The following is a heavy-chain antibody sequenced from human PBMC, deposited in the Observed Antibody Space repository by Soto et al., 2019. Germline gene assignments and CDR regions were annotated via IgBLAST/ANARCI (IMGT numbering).Heavy chain of an antibody. CDR3: ARPHDMSWSGNYFEY. Sequence: EVQLVESGGGLVQPGGSLRLSCAVSGFTFSDHYMDWVRQAPGKGLEWLGRIRNKVNSYTTEYAASVKGRFTISRDDSKNSVFLQLNSLKTEDTAVYYCARPHDMSWSGNYFEYWGQGTLVTVSS. V-gene: IGHV3-72*01. D-gene: IGHD6-13*01. CDR2: IRNKVNSYTT. CDR1: GFTFSDHY. J-gene: IGHJ4*02.